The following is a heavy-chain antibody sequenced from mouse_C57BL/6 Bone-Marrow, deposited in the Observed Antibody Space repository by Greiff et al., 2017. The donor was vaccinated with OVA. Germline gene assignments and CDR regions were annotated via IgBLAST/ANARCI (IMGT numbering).Heavy chain of an antibody. V-gene: IGHV5-6*01. Sequence: EVKLVESGGDLVKPGGSLKLSCAASGFTFSSYGMSWVRQTPDKRLEWVATISSGGSYTYYPDSVKGRFTISRDNAKNTLYLQMSSLKSEDTAMYYCARGVTPYYFDYWGQGTTLIVSS. D-gene: IGHD2-2*01. J-gene: IGHJ2*01. CDR2: ISSGGSYT. CDR1: GFTFSSYG. CDR3: ARGVTPYYFDY.